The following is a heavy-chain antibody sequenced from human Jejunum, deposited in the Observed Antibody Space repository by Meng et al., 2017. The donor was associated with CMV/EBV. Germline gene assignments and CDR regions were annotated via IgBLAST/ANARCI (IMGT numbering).Heavy chain of an antibody. V-gene: IGHV4-31*03. CDR3: ARGRDAYKTGL. Sequence: STVSGDSISTGIYSWTWVRQLPGKGLEWIGFIHPSGSTNYNPSLKSRVSMSVDTSKNHFSLTLTSVTGADTAVYYCARGRDAYKTGLWGQGTLVTVSS. CDR1: GDSISTGIYS. D-gene: IGHD5-24*01. CDR2: IHPSGST. J-gene: IGHJ4*02.